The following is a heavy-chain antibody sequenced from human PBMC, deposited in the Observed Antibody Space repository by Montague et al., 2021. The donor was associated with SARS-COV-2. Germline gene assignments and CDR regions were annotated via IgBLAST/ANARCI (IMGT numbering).Heavy chain of an antibody. CDR2: MYETGNM. CDR3: ARNMAY. CDR1: SGSLSNYY. D-gene: IGHD2/OR15-2a*01. J-gene: IGHJ4*02. V-gene: IGHV4-4*09. Sequence: SETLSLTCTVPSGSLSNYYWSWIRQSPDKGLEWIGYMYETGNMIYNPSLRSRVSILADTSKSQFSLRLTSVTAADSARYYCARNMAYWGQGVLVTV.